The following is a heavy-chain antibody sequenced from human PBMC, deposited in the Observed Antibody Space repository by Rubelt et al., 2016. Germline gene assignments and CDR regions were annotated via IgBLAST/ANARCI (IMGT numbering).Heavy chain of an antibody. CDR2: IYYSGST. D-gene: IGHD3-3*01. V-gene: IGHV4-39*01. CDR3: ARHKLRFLEANWFDP. Sequence: QLQLQESGPGLVKPSETLSLTCTVSGGSISSSSYYWGWIRQPPGKGLEWIGSIYYSGSTYYNPSPKGRGTISVETSKNHVSLKLSSVTAADTAVYYCARHKLRFLEANWFDPWGQGTLVTVSS. J-gene: IGHJ5*02. CDR1: GGSISSSSYY.